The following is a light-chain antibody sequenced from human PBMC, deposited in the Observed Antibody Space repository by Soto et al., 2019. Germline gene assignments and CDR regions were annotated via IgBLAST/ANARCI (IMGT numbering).Light chain of an antibody. CDR2: GAS. CDR1: QSVASTY. Sequence: IVLTQSPGPLFLSPGERATLSCWASQSVASTYLGWYQQKPGQAPRLLIYGASNRAPGIPDRFSGSGSGTDFTLTISRLEPEDFALYYCQQYAGSPTFGQGTRLEIK. J-gene: IGKJ5*01. V-gene: IGKV3-20*01. CDR3: QQYAGSPT.